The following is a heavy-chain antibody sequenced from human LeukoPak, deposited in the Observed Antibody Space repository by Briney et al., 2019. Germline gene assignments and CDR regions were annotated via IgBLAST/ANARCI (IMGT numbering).Heavy chain of an antibody. CDR3: ARAPDAFDI. Sequence: GESLNISGKGSGYSFTSYWIGWVRQMPGKGLEWMGIIYPGDSDTSYSPSFEGQVTISVDKSISTAYLQWSSLKASDTAMYYCARAPDAFDIWGQGTRVTVSS. V-gene: IGHV5-51*01. CDR2: IYPGDSDT. CDR1: GYSFTSYW. J-gene: IGHJ3*02.